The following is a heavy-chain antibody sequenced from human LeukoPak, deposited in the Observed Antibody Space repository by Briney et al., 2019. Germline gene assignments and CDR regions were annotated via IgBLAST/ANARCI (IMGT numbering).Heavy chain of an antibody. J-gene: IGHJ6*02. D-gene: IGHD2-15*01. CDR1: GYTFTSYV. CDR3: ARDSRFVDGPAPAQYCSGGSCYYYYYGMDV. V-gene: IGHV1-18*01. CDR2: ISAYNGNI. Sequence: ASVKVSCKASGYTFTSYVISCVRQAPGQGLEWMEWISAYNGNINYAQKLQGRVTMTTDTSTSTAYMELRSLRSDDTAVYYCARDSRFVDGPAPAQYCSGGSCYYYYYGMDVWGQGTTVTVSS.